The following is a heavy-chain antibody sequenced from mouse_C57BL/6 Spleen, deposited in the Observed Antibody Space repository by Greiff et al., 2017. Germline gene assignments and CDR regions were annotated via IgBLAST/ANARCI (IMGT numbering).Heavy chain of an antibody. J-gene: IGHJ2*01. D-gene: IGHD3-2*02. CDR2: IDPSDSYT. V-gene: IGHV1-59*01. CDR3: AREDSSGDY. CDR1: GYTFTSYW. Sequence: VQLQQPGAELVRPGTSVKLSCKASGYTFTSYWMHWVKQRPGQGLEWIGVIDPSDSYTHYNQKFKGKATLTVDTSSSTAYMQLSSLTSEDSAVYYCAREDSSGDYWGQGTTLTVSS.